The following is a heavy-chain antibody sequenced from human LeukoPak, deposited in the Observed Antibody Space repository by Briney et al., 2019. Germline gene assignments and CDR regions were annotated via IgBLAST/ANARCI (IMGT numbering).Heavy chain of an antibody. CDR1: GYSFTSNC. CDR3: ARRYCSSTSCYSADAFVI. Sequence: ESLQIFCNASGYSFTSNCIRWVRHMPREGLEWMGTNLTRDSGARYSPYSQGEVTTSAGKSISTSHFLWSSMQGSDTAMYYCARRYCSSTSCYSADAFVIWGQGAMVTVSS. J-gene: IGHJ3*02. V-gene: IGHV5-51*01. D-gene: IGHD2-2*01. CDR2: NLTRDSGA.